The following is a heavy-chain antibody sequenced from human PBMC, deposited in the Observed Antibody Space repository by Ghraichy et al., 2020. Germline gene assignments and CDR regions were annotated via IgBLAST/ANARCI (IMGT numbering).Heavy chain of an antibody. D-gene: IGHD3-22*01. CDR2: ISSSSGYI. CDR3: ARVLGHYDSSGYYYGEGAFDI. CDR1: GFTFSSYS. J-gene: IGHJ3*02. Sequence: GGSLRLSCAASGFTFSSYSMNWVRQAPGKGLEWVSFISSSSGYIYYADSVTGRFTISRDNAKNSLYLQMNSLRAEDTAVYYCARVLGHYDSSGYYYGEGAFDIWGQGTMVTVSS. V-gene: IGHV3-21*01.